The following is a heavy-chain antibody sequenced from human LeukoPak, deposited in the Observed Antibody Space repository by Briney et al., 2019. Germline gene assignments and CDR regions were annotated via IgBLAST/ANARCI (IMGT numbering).Heavy chain of an antibody. V-gene: IGHV4-34*01. CDR1: GGSFIGYY. J-gene: IGHJ4*02. CDR3: AKVGFDGWLIDC. Sequence: SETLSLTCAVYGGSFIGYYWSWIRQPPGKGLEWIGEINHSGSTNYNPSLKSRVTISVDTSKNQFSLKLSSVTAADTAVYYCAKVGFDGWLIDCWGQGTLVTVSS. CDR2: INHSGST. D-gene: IGHD5-24*01.